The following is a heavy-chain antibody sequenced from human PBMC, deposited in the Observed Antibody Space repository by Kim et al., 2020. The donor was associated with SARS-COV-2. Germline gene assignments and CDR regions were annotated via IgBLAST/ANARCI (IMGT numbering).Heavy chain of an antibody. D-gene: IGHD3-22*01. J-gene: IGHJ4*02. CDR2: IKSKTDGGTT. Sequence: GGSLRLSCAASGFTFSNAWMSWVRQAPGKGLEWVGRIKSKTDGGTTDYAAPVKGRFTISRDDSKNTLYLQMNSLKTEDTAVYYCTSQQRITMIVVVIFPDYGVQGTLVTVSS. V-gene: IGHV3-15*01. CDR1: GFTFSNAW. CDR3: TSQQRITMIVVVIFPDY.